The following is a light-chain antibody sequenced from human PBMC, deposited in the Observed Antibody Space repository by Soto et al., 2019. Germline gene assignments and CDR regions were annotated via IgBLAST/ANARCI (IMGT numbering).Light chain of an antibody. CDR2: AAS. Sequence: IQMTQSPSSLSASVGDRVTITCRASQSITNFLNWYQQKPGKAPQLLIYAASSLQSGVPSRFSGGGSGTDFTLTISSLQPEDFATYYCQQSYSSPLTFGRGTKVEIK. CDR1: QSITNF. V-gene: IGKV1-39*01. CDR3: QQSYSSPLT. J-gene: IGKJ4*01.